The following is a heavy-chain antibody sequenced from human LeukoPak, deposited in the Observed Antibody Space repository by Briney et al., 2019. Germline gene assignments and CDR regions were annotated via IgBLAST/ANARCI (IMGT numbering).Heavy chain of an antibody. CDR1: GYSFTSYW. V-gene: IGHV5-51*01. J-gene: IGHJ4*02. CDR3: ARRRYYYDSSGYRGRYYFDY. Sequence: GESLKISCEGSGYSFTSYWIGWVRQMPGKGLEWMGIIYPGDSDTRYSPSFQGQVTISADKSISTAYLQWSSLKASDTAMYYCARRRYYYDSSGYRGRYYFDYWDQGTLVTVSS. CDR2: IYPGDSDT. D-gene: IGHD3-22*01.